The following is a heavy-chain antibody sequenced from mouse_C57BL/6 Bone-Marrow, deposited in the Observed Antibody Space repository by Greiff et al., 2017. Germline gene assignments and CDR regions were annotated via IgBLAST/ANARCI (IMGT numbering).Heavy chain of an antibody. J-gene: IGHJ4*01. CDR3: ARPGRMDY. Sequence: VQLQQSGAELVRPGTSVKVSCKATGYAFTNYLIEWVKQRPGQGLEWIGVLNPGSGGTNYNEKFKGKATLTAEKSSSTAYMQLSSLTSEDSAVYFCARPGRMDYWSQGTSDTVCS. CDR1: GYAFTNYL. CDR2: LNPGSGGT. D-gene: IGHD3-3*01. V-gene: IGHV1-54*01.